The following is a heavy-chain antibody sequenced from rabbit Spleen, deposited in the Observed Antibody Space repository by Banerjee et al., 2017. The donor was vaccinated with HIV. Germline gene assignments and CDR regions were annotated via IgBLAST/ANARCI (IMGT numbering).Heavy chain of an antibody. D-gene: IGHD2-1*01. CDR2: IYGGDGHST. CDR1: GFSFSSSYY. J-gene: IGHJ4*01. CDR3: ARGSAAMTMVITGFYFNL. V-gene: IGHV1S40*01. Sequence: QSLEESGGGLVQPEGSLTLTCKASGFSFSSSYYMCWVRQAPGKGLESIACIYGGDGHSTWYANWAKGRFTISKTSSTTVTLQVTSLTAADTATYFCARGSAAMTMVITGFYFNLWGQGTLVTVS.